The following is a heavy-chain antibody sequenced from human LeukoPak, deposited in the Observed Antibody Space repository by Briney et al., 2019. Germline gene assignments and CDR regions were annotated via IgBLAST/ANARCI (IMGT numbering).Heavy chain of an antibody. D-gene: IGHD6-6*01. CDR3: ARHDAGIAARPFDN. CDR1: GGSISTYY. V-gene: IGHV4-4*09. J-gene: IGHJ4*02. CDR2: IHACGPT. Sequence: SETLSLTCTVSGGSISTYYWSWIRRPPGKGLEWIAYIHACGPTNYNPSLKSRITISVDTSKNQFSLKLSSVTAADTAVYYCARHDAGIAARPFDNWGQGTLVTVPS.